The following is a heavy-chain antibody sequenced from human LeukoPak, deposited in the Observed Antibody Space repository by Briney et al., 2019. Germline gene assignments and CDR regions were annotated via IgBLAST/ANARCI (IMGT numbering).Heavy chain of an antibody. V-gene: IGHV3-48*01. CDR1: GFTFSNYH. CDR3: SRVVQDVTGADY. D-gene: IGHD2-21*02. CDR2: IHSTSGSI. Sequence: GGSLRLSCAASGFTFSNYHMNWARQAPGKGLEWLSYIHSTSGSIHYADSVKGRFTISRDNAKNSLYLQMNSLRAEDTAVYYCSRVVQDVTGADYWGQGALVIVSS. J-gene: IGHJ4*02.